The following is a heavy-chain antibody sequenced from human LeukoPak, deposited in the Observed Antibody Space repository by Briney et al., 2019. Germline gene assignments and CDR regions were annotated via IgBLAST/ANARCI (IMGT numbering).Heavy chain of an antibody. Sequence: GGSLRLSCAASGFTFEDYGMSWVRQAPGKGLEWVSGINWNGGSTGYADSVKGRFTISRDNAKNSLYLQMNSLRAEDTALYHCVRDWVRTATDSSGYHPFDYWGQGTLVTVSS. CDR1: GFTFEDYG. CDR2: INWNGGST. J-gene: IGHJ4*02. V-gene: IGHV3-20*01. D-gene: IGHD3-22*01. CDR3: VRDWVRTATDSSGYHPFDY.